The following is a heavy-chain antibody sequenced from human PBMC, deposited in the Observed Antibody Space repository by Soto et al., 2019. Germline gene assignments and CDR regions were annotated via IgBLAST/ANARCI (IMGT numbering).Heavy chain of an antibody. CDR2: ISGSGGST. D-gene: IGHD2-21*02. V-gene: IGHV3-23*01. Sequence: GGSLRLSCAASGFTFTSYSMNWVRQAPGKGLEWVSAISGSGGSTYYADSVKGRFTISRDNSKNTLYLQMNSLRAEDTAVYYCAKDRYGGNSGAFDIWGQGTMVTVSS. J-gene: IGHJ3*02. CDR1: GFTFTSYS. CDR3: AKDRYGGNSGAFDI.